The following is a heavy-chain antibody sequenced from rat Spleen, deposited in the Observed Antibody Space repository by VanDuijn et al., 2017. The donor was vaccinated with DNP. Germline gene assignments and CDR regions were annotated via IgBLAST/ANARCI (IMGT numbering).Heavy chain of an antibody. CDR1: GFTFSAYY. CDR3: ASWAPIAPLSTSNY. Sequence: EVQLVESGGGLVQPGRSLKLSCAASGFTFSAYYLAWVRQAPKKGLEWVATIIYDGSRTFYRDSVKGRFTISRDNAENTGYLQMSSLRSEDTATYYCASWAPIAPLSTSNYWGQGVMVTVSS. V-gene: IGHV5S10*01. J-gene: IGHJ2*01. CDR2: IIYDGSRT. D-gene: IGHD1-2*01.